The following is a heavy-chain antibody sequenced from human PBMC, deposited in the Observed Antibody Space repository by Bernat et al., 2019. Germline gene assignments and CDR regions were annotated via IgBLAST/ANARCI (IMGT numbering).Heavy chain of an antibody. CDR3: ARYCSSTGCTDAFDI. V-gene: IGHV3-7*03. Sequence: EVQLVESGGGLVQPGGSLRLSCAASGFIFSSFWMSWVRQAPGEGLEWVANIKHDGSDQYYVNSMKGRFTISRDNAKSSLYLQMNSLRAEDTAIYYCARYCSSTGCTDAFDIWGQGTMVTVSS. CDR1: GFIFSSFW. CDR2: IKHDGSDQ. D-gene: IGHD2-2*01. J-gene: IGHJ3*02.